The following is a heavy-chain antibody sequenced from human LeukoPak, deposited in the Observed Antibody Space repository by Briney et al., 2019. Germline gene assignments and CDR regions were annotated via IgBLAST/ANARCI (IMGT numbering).Heavy chain of an antibody. CDR3: ARENFWSGYYDY. CDR1: GFTFSSYA. Sequence: GGSLRLSCAASGFTFSSYAMHWVRQAPGKGLEYVSAISGNGGSTYYANSVKGRFTISRDNSKNTLYLQMGSLRAEDMAVYYCARENFWSGYYDYWDQGTLVTVSS. J-gene: IGHJ4*02. V-gene: IGHV3-64*01. D-gene: IGHD3-3*01. CDR2: ISGNGGST.